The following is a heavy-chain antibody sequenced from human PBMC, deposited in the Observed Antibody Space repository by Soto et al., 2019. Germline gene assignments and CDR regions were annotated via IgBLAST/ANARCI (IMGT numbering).Heavy chain of an antibody. CDR1: GFTFSNFE. CDR2: INTAGSTK. J-gene: IGHJ6*02. Sequence: PGGSLRLSCAASGFTFSNFEMHWVRQAPGKGLEWVSYINTAGSTKYYAESVKGRFTISRDNARNSLFLQMNSLRAEDTAVYYCARPDCSSPDCLTACNTYGLGVWGRRSRVTISS. D-gene: IGHD3-9*01. V-gene: IGHV3-48*03. CDR3: ARPDCSSPDCLTACNTYGLGV.